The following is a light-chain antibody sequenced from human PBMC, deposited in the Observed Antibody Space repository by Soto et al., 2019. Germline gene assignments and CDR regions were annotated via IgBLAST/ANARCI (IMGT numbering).Light chain of an antibody. Sequence: IVLTPSPGSPSLSPGDRATLSCRSSQSVGGNVAWYQQIPGQPPKLLIFGASSRATGIADKFSGSGSGTDFTLTISRLEPEDFALYYCQRYGTSLTWTFGQGTKVDIK. J-gene: IGKJ1*01. CDR2: GAS. V-gene: IGKV3-20*01. CDR1: QSVGGN. CDR3: QRYGTSLTWT.